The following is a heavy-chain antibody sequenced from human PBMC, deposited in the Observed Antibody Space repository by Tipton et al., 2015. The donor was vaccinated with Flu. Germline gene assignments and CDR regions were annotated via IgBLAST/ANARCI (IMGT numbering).Heavy chain of an antibody. Sequence: SLRLSCAASGFTFSDYYMSWIRQAPGKGLEWVSYISSSSSYTNYADSVKGRFTISRDNAKNSLYLQMNSLRAEDTAVYYCARDSVPAAIGTNWFDPWGQGTLVTVSS. V-gene: IGHV3-11*06. D-gene: IGHD2-2*01. J-gene: IGHJ5*02. CDR3: ARDSVPAAIGTNWFDP. CDR2: ISSSSSYT. CDR1: GFTFSDYY.